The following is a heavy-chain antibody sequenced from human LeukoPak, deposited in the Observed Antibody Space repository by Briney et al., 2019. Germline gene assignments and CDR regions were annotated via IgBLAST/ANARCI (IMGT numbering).Heavy chain of an antibody. CDR3: ASDTGYSGYDPAFDI. CDR1: GGTFSSYA. Sequence: ASVKVSCKASGGTFSSYAISWVRQAPGQGLEWMGRIIPILGIANYAQKFQGRVTITADKSTSTAYMELSSLRSEDTAVYYCASDTGYSGYDPAFDIWGQGTMVTVSS. CDR2: IIPILGIA. D-gene: IGHD5-12*01. J-gene: IGHJ3*02. V-gene: IGHV1-69*04.